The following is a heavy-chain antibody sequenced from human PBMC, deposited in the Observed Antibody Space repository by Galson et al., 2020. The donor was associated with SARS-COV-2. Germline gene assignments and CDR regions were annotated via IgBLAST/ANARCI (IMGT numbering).Heavy chain of an antibody. J-gene: IGHJ5*02. V-gene: IGHV4-30-2*01. D-gene: IGHD3-16*01. Sequence: SETLSLTCTVSGGSISSGGYSWSWIRQPPGKGLEYIGYIFRTGTTYYNPSLRGRVTMSMDKSRNQFSLSLASVTAADTAVYFCARINSRDRWGGLFLSAWFDPWGQGALVTVSS. CDR2: IFRTGTT. CDR3: ARINSRDRWGGLFLSAWFDP. CDR1: GGSISSGGYS.